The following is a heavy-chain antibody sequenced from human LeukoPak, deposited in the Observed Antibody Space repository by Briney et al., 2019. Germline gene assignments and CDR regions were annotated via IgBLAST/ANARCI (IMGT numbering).Heavy chain of an antibody. CDR2: VNLQGST. Sequence: SGTLSLTCDVAGGSITTTNYWTWVRQPPGKGLEWIGEVNLQGSTNYNPSLMRRVAISVDTSANHVSLQLTSVTAADTAVYYCAREGGPYRPLDYSGQGTLVTVSS. J-gene: IGHJ4*02. V-gene: IGHV4-4*02. CDR3: AREGGPYRPLDY. CDR1: GGSITTTNY.